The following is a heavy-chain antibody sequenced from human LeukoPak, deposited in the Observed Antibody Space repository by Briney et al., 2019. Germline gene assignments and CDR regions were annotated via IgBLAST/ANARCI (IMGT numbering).Heavy chain of an antibody. V-gene: IGHV4-61*08. CDR1: DASVSSTGYY. J-gene: IGHJ5*02. CDR3: ARLTHYYDSSSHFYWFDT. Sequence: SETLSLTCTVSDASVSSTGYYWTWVRQPPGKGLEWIGHIYFTGSVNYNPCLKSRVTISLDTSKNQFSLKLSSVTAADTAVYYCARLTHYYDSSSHFYWFDTWGQGTLVTVSS. CDR2: IYFTGSV. D-gene: IGHD3-22*01.